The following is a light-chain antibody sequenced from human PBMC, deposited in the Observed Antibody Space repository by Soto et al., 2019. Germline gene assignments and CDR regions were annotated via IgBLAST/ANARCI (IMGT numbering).Light chain of an antibody. CDR2: DTS. J-gene: IGKJ1*01. CDR3: QQCGSSPS. CDR1: QSVSSSY. V-gene: IGKV3-20*01. Sequence: EIVLTQSPGTLSLSPGERATLSCRASQSVSSSYLAWYQQKPGQAPRLLIYDTSSRATSIPDRFSGSGSGTDFTLAISRLGPEDFAVYYCQQCGSSPSFGQGTKVELK.